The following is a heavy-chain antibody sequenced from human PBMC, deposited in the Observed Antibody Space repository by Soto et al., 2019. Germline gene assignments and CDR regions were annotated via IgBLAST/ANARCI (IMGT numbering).Heavy chain of an antibody. V-gene: IGHV1-8*01. J-gene: IGHJ4*02. D-gene: IGHD3-10*01. CDR2: MNPNSGNT. CDR3: ARILPYYYVSGSYRAHFDY. Sequence: ASVKVSCKASGYTFTSYDINWVRQATGQGLEWMGWMNPNSGNTGYAQKFQGRVTMTRNTSISTAYMELSSLRSEDTAVYYCARILPYYYVSGSYRAHFDYWGQGPLVTVSS. CDR1: GYTFTSYD.